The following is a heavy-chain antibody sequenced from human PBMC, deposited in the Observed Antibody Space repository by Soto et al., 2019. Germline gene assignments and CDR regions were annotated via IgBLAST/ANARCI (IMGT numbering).Heavy chain of an antibody. D-gene: IGHD6-6*01. J-gene: IGHJ6*02. Sequence: SYKGIVMLRTPGKVLEWIGDIYYRGSTNYNPSLKIRVTISVDTSKNQFSLKLSSVTAADTAVYYCARSNSSSSGLSRNTGTDFWVQGTT. V-gene: IGHV4-59*01. CDR1: SYK. CDR2: IYYRGST. CDR3: ARSNSSSSGLSRNTGTDF.